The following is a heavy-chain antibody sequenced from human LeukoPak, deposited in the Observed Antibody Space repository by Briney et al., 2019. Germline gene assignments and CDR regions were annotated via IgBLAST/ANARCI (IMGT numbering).Heavy chain of an antibody. D-gene: IGHD6-19*01. CDR2: SSAYNGNT. Sequence: GASVTVSCKASGYTFTSYGISWVRQATGQGLEWMGGSSAYNGNTNYAQKLQGRVTMTTDTSTRTAYMELRSLRSADTAVYYCARDQYSSGWTLPLPRFDYWGQGTLVTVSS. V-gene: IGHV1-18*04. CDR1: GYTFTSYG. CDR3: ARDQYSSGWTLPLPRFDY. J-gene: IGHJ4*02.